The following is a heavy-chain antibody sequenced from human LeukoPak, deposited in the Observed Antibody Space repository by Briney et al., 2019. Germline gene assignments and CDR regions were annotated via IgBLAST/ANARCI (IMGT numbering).Heavy chain of an antibody. D-gene: IGHD1-26*01. CDR2: ITSSGNTT. CDR1: GLTFNNSV. CDR3: AHLVGTTPFDY. Sequence: GGSLRLSCAATGLTFNNSVLTWVRQAPGKGLEWVSTITSSGNTTYYADSVKGRFTITRDNSQNTLFLQMNSLRVEDTAVYYCAHLVGTTPFDYWGQGTLVTVSS. J-gene: IGHJ4*02. V-gene: IGHV3-23*01.